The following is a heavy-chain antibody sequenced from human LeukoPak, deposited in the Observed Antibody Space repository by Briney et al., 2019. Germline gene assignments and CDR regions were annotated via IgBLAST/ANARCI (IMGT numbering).Heavy chain of an antibody. CDR3: ARGDSCPTY. D-gene: IGHD2-15*01. V-gene: IGHV3-48*03. CDR2: INSGGTTI. J-gene: IGHJ4*02. Sequence: GGSLRLSCAASGFTFSSYEMNWVRQAPGRGLEWVSYINSGGTTIYYADSVKGRFTISRDNAKNSLHLQMNSLRAEDTAVYYCARGDSCPTYWGQGTLVTVSP. CDR1: GFTFSSYE.